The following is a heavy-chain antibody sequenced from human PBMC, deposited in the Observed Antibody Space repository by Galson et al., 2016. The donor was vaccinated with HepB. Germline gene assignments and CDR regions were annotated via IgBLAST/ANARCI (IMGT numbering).Heavy chain of an antibody. D-gene: IGHD3-22*01. V-gene: IGHV1-46*01. Sequence: SVKVSCKASGYTFTSYYMHWVRQAPGRGLEWMGIINPSGGSTSYAQKFQGRVTMTRDTSTSTVYMELSSLRSEDTAVYYCARGRMRGSITMIVVDYWGQGTLVTVSS. CDR3: ARGRMRGSITMIVVDY. CDR2: INPSGGST. CDR1: GYTFTSYY. J-gene: IGHJ4*02.